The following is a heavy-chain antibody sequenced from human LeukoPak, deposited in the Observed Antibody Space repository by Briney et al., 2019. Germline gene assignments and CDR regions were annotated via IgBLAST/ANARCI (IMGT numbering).Heavy chain of an antibody. Sequence: PGGSLRLSCAASGFTFSSYAMSWVRQAPGKGLEWVSAISGSGGGTYYADSVKGRFTISRDNSKNTLYLQMNSLRAEDTAVYYCARDPFYYGSGRDYYYGMDVWGQGTTVTVSS. V-gene: IGHV3-23*01. CDR2: ISGSGGGT. CDR3: ARDPFYYGSGRDYYYGMDV. CDR1: GFTFSSYA. J-gene: IGHJ6*02. D-gene: IGHD3-10*01.